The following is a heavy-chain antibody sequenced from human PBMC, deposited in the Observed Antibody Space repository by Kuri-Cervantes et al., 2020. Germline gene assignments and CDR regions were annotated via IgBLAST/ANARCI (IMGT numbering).Heavy chain of an antibody. D-gene: IGHD3-10*01. CDR2: IYTSGST. CDR3: ARGRSGSYGNYGMDV. Sequence: SETLSLTCTVSGVSINSGGSYWSWIRQPAGKGLEWIGQIYTSGSTNYNPSLKSRVTISVDTSKNQFSLKLSSVTAADTAVYYCARGRSGSYGNYGMDVWGQGTTVIVSS. CDR1: GVSINSGGSY. J-gene: IGHJ6*02. V-gene: IGHV4-61*09.